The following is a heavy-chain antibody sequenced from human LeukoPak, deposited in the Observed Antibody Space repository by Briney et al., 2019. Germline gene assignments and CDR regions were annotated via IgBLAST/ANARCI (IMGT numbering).Heavy chain of an antibody. CDR2: ISTSSGYI. V-gene: IGHV3-21*01. J-gene: IGHJ4*02. CDR3: ARGGSTTTMTTDFDY. CDR1: GFTFSSYT. D-gene: IGHD4-17*01. Sequence: PGGSLRLSCAASGFTFSSYTMHWVRQAPGKGLEWVSCISTSSGYIYYADTVKGRFAISRDTSNNSLYLQLNSLRAEDTAVYYCARGGSTTTMTTDFDYWGQGALVTVSS.